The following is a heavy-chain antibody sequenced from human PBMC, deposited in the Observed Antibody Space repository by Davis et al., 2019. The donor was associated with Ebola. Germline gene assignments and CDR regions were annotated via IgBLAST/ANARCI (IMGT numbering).Heavy chain of an antibody. J-gene: IGHJ4*02. V-gene: IGHV3-21*01. CDR2: ISTSSTYI. CDR3: ARDNDYGWGYFDY. D-gene: IGHD4-17*01. CDR1: GFTFGSYS. Sequence: GESLKISCAASGFTFGSYSMSWVRQAPGKGLEWVSCISTSSTYIYYADSVKGRFTISRDNAKNSLYLQMNSLRAEDTAVYYCARDNDYGWGYFDYWGQGTLVTVSS.